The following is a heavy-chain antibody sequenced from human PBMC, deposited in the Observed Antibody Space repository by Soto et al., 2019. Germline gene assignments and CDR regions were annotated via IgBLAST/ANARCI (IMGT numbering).Heavy chain of an antibody. CDR1: GGSISSYY. J-gene: IGHJ5*02. D-gene: IGHD5-18*01. CDR3: ARGKRGYSYGFSSYNWCDP. V-gene: IGHV4-59*01. CDR2: IYYSGST. Sequence: PSETLSLTCTVSGGSISSYYWSWIRQPPGKGLEWLGYIYYSGSTNYNPSLKSRVTISVDTSKNQFSLKLSSVTAADTDVHYCARGKRGYSYGFSSYNWCDPWRQGTLGTVSS.